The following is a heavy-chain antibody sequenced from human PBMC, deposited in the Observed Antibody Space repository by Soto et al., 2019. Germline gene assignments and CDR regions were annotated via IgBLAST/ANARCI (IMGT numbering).Heavy chain of an antibody. CDR2: IYYSVNT. Sequence: SETLSLTCTVSGGSINSGGYYWSWIRQHPGKGLEWVGYIYYSVNTYYNPSLKSRVTISVDTSKNQFSLKLSSVTAADTAVYYCTRDVGNYHSSGYPLGGMDVWGQGTTVTVSS. D-gene: IGHD3-22*01. V-gene: IGHV4-31*03. CDR3: TRDVGNYHSSGYPLGGMDV. CDR1: GGSINSGGYY. J-gene: IGHJ6*02.